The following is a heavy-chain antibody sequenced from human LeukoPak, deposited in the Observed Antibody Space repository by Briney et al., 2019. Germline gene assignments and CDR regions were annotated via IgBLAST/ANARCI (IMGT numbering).Heavy chain of an antibody. CDR1: GFTFSNAW. Sequence: GGSLRLSCAASGFTFSNAWMSWVRQAPGKGLEWVGRIKSKTDGGTTDYAAPVKGRFTISRDDSKNTLYLQMNSLKTEDTAVYYCTTDLKDPVRGDLSFDPWGQGTLVTVSS. V-gene: IGHV3-15*01. D-gene: IGHD3-10*01. J-gene: IGHJ5*02. CDR2: IKSKTDGGTT. CDR3: TTDLKDPVRGDLSFDP.